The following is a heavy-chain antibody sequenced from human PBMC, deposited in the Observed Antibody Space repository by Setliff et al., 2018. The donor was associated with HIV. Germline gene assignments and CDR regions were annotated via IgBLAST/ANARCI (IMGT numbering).Heavy chain of an antibody. J-gene: IGHJ6*03. CDR2: IYYSGST. CDR3: ARDVLKSNYLGYYYYLDV. V-gene: IGHV4-39*07. CDR1: GGSISNSAYY. Sequence: SETLSLTCAVYGGSISNSAYYWGWIRQPPGKGLEWIGGIYYSGSTYHNPSLKSRVTTSVDTSKNQLSLRLTSVTAADTAVYYCARDVLKSNYLGYYYYLDVWGKGTTVTVSS. D-gene: IGHD3-9*01.